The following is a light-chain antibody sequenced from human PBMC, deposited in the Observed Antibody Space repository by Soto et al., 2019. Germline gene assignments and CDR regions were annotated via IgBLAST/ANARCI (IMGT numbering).Light chain of an antibody. CDR3: LSYADTAYV. Sequence: QSVLTQPPSASGSPGQSATISCAGTSSDVGGYNYVSWYQQYPGKVPKLMIYEVSERPSGVPDRFSGSKSGNTALLTVSGLQAEDEADYYCLSYADTAYVFGTGTKVTVL. V-gene: IGLV2-8*01. J-gene: IGLJ1*01. CDR2: EVS. CDR1: SSDVGGYNY.